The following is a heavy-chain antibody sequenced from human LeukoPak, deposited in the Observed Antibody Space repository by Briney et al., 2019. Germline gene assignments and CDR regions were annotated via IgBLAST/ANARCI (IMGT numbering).Heavy chain of an antibody. Sequence: SVKVSCKASGGTFSSYAISWVRQAPGQGLEWMGRIIPILGIANYAQKFQGRVTMTEDTSTGTAYMELSSLRSEDTAVYYCATGYLYSPGYASAWYKRHFDYWGQGTLVTVSS. CDR3: ATGYLYSPGYASAWYKRHFDY. CDR2: IIPILGIA. CDR1: GGTFSSYA. V-gene: IGHV1-69*04. D-gene: IGHD6-19*01. J-gene: IGHJ4*02.